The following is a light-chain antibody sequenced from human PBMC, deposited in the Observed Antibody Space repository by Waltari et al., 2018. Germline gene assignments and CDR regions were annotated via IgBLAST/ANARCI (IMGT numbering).Light chain of an antibody. J-gene: IGKJ2*01. CDR1: RSIRSY. V-gene: IGKV3-15*01. CDR2: DAF. Sequence: EIVMTQSPATLSVSPGERVTLSCRASRSIRSYLVWYQQKPGQAPRLLIYDAFTRATGILARFSGSGSGTEFTLTISSLQSEDFAVYYCQHYINWPHTFGQGTKLEIK. CDR3: QHYINWPHT.